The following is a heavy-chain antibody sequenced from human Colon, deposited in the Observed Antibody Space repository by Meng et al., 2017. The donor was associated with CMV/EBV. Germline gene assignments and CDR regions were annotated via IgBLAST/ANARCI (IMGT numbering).Heavy chain of an antibody. Sequence: SAASFTGYHWSWVRPAPGKVLEWIGEITHSGSTNYHPSLKSRVPISVDTSTNPFSLKLRSVTAADTAVYYCASVRITIFGARYWFDPWGQGTLVTVSS. CDR2: ITHSGST. D-gene: IGHD3-3*01. CDR1: AASFTGYH. V-gene: IGHV4-34*01. CDR3: ASVRITIFGARYWFDP. J-gene: IGHJ5*02.